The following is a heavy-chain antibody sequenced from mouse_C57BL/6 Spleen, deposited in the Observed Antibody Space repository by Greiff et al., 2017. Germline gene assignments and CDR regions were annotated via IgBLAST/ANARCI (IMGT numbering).Heavy chain of an antibody. CDR2: INPSTGGT. D-gene: IGHD1-1*01. Sequence: EVKLQQSGPELVKPGASVKISCTASGYSFTGYYMNWVKQKPEKSLEWIGEINPSTGGTTYNQKFKAKATLTVDKSSSTAYLQLKSLTSEDSAVYYCARSGFTTVVATDYWGQGTTLTVSA. CDR1: GYSFTGYY. J-gene: IGHJ2*01. CDR3: ARSGFTTVVATDY. V-gene: IGHV1-42*01.